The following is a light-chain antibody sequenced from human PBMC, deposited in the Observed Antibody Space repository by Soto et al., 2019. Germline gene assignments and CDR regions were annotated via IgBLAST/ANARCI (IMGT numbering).Light chain of an antibody. CDR1: QDISTS. J-gene: IGKJ4*01. Sequence: EIVLTQSPASLSLSPGERATLSCRASQDISTSLAWYQQKPGQAPRLLIYDSFNRATGIPARFSGSGSGTDVSLTISSLEPEDFAVYYCQQRSNWPPVTFGGGTKVEIK. V-gene: IGKV3-11*01. CDR3: QQRSNWPPVT. CDR2: DSF.